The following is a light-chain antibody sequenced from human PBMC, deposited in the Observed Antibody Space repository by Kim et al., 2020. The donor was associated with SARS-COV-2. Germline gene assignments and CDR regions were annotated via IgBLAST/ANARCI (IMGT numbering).Light chain of an antibody. Sequence: APGKTARITCGGNNIGRKSVHWYQQMPGQAPVLVIYDDSDRPSGIPERFSGSNSGNTATLTISGVEAGDEADYYCQVWDSSGDRWVFGGGTQLTVL. V-gene: IGLV3-21*03. CDR3: QVWDSSGDRWV. CDR2: DDS. J-gene: IGLJ3*02. CDR1: NIGRKS.